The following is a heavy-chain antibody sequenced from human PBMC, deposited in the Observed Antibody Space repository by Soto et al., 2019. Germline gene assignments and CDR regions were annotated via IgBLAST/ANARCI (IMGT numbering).Heavy chain of an antibody. V-gene: IGHV1-69*13. D-gene: IGHD2-2*02. CDR1: GGTFSSYA. CDR3: ARDGGGXCSSTSCYKDYYYGMDV. J-gene: IGHJ6*02. CDR2: IIPIFGTA. Sequence: SVKVSCKASGGTFSSYAISWVRQAPGQGLEWKGGIIPIFGTANYAQKFQGRVTITADESTGTAYMELSSLRSEDTAVYYCARDGGGXCSSTSCYKDYYYGMDVWGQGTTVTVSS.